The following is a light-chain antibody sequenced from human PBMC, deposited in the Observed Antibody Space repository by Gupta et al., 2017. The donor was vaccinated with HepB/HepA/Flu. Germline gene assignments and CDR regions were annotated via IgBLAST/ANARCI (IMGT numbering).Light chain of an antibody. V-gene: IGKV1-39*01. CDR1: QTISNY. CDR3: QQRYNSPLT. J-gene: IGKJ4*01. Sequence: DIQMTQSPSSLSASVGDRVTITCRASQTISNYLIWYQQKPGKAPKLLIYAASSVQSGVPSKFSGSGSGTDFTLTISSRQPEDFATYYCQQRYNSPLTFGGGTKVEIK. CDR2: AAS.